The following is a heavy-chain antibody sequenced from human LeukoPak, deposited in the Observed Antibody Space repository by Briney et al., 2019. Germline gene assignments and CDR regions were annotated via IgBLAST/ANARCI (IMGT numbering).Heavy chain of an antibody. CDR1: GGSISSSNW. Sequence: KPSETLSLTCAVSGGSISSSNWWSWVRQPPGQGLEWIGEIYHSGSTNYNPSLKSRVTISVDKSKNQFSLKLSSVTAADTAVYYCARAAYSGSYHSDYWGQGTLVTVSS. J-gene: IGHJ4*02. D-gene: IGHD1-26*01. CDR3: ARAAYSGSYHSDY. CDR2: IYHSGST. V-gene: IGHV4-4*02.